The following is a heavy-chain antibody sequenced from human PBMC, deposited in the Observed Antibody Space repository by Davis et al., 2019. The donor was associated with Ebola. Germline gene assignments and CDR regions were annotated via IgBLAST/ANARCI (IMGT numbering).Heavy chain of an antibody. CDR3: ARRQYYYDSSGYHIGAFDI. CDR2: IYYSGST. D-gene: IGHD3-22*01. V-gene: IGHV4-59*08. J-gene: IGHJ3*02. CDR1: GGSASSQY. Sequence: SETLSLTCKVSGGSASSQYCSWIRQSPGKGLEWLGYIYYSGSTNYNPSLKSRVTISVDTSKNQFSLKLSSVTAADTAVYYCARRQYYYDSSGYHIGAFDIWGQGTMVTVSS.